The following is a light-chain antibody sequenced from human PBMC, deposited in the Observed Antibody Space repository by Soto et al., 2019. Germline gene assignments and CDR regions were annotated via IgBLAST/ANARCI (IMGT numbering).Light chain of an antibody. J-gene: IGKJ4*01. Sequence: EIVLTQSPATLSLSPGERATLSCRASQSVSSSLAWYLQKPGQAPRLLIYDASNRATGIPNRFTGSGSGTDFTLTISSLEPEDFAVYYCQQYSNWPLAFGGGTKVEIK. V-gene: IGKV3-11*01. CDR2: DAS. CDR1: QSVSSS. CDR3: QQYSNWPLA.